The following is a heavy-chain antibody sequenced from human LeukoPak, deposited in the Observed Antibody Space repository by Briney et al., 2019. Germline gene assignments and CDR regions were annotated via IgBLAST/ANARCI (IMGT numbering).Heavy chain of an antibody. CDR1: GYTFTGYY. CDR3: ARRSSGWYYFDY. J-gene: IGHJ4*02. CDR2: INPNSGGT. D-gene: IGHD6-19*01. V-gene: IGHV1-2*02. Sequence: GASVKVSCKASGYTFTGYYMYWVRQAPGQGLEWMGWINPNSGGTNYAQKFQGRVTMTRDTSISTVYMELSRLRFDDTAVYFCARRSSGWYYFDYWGQGTLVPVSS.